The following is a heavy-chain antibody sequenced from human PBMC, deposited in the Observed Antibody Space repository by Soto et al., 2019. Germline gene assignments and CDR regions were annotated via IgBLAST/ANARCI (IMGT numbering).Heavy chain of an antibody. D-gene: IGHD1-26*01. Sequence: PGESLKISCKGSGYSFTSYWISWVRQMPGKGLEWMGRIDPSDSYTNYSPSFQGHVTISADKSISTAYLQWSSLKASDTAMYYCARHLLENLVRATPGNYYYGMDVWGQGTTVTVSS. CDR3: ARHLLENLVRATPGNYYYGMDV. CDR1: GYSFTSYW. CDR2: IDPSDSYT. V-gene: IGHV5-10-1*01. J-gene: IGHJ6*02.